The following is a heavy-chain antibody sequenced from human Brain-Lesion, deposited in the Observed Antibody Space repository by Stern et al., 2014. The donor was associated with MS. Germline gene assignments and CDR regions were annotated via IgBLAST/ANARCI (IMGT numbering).Heavy chain of an antibody. CDR1: GFTFDNYA. D-gene: IGHD3-22*01. V-gene: IGHV3-9*01. J-gene: IGHJ6*02. CDR2: ISSTSGNI. Sequence: VQLVQSGGGLVQPGRSLRLSCAASGFTFDNYAMHWVRQAPGKGLEWVSVISSTSGNIGYADSVKGRFTISRDNAKNFLYLQMNSLRPEDTALYYCAKDIYDSSGFYYGVYYYGLDVWGQGTTVTVSS. CDR3: AKDIYDSSGFYYGVYYYGLDV.